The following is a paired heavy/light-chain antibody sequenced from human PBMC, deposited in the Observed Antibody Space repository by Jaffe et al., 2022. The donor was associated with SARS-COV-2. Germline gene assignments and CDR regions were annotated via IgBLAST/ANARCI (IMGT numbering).Light chain of an antibody. CDR2: DDS. V-gene: IGLV3-21*02. CDR1: NIGSKS. CDR3: QVWDSSRV. Sequence: SYVLTQPPSVSVAPGQTARITCGGNNIGSKSVHWYQQKPGQAPVLVVYDDSDRPSGIPERFSGSNSGNTATLTISRVEAGDEADYYCQVWDSSRVFGGGTKLTVL. J-gene: IGLJ2*01.
Heavy chain of an antibody. V-gene: IGHV3-21*01. CDR3: ARDGAGDIVVVPAAYYYYGMDV. D-gene: IGHD2-2*01. CDR1: GFTFSSYS. CDR2: ISSSSSYI. Sequence: EVQLVESGGGLVKPGGSLRLSCAASGFTFSSYSMNWVRQAPGKGLEWVSSISSSSSYIYYADSVKGRFTISRDNAKNSLYLQMNSLRAEDTAVYYCARDGAGDIVVVPAAYYYYGMDVWGQGTTVTVSS. J-gene: IGHJ6*02.